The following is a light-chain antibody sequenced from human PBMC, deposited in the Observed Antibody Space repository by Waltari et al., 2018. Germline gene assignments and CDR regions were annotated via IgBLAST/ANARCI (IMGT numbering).Light chain of an antibody. CDR1: GSDIAASRY. J-gene: IGLJ2*01. V-gene: IGLV2-14*03. Sequence: QSGLTQPASTSGSPGQSLPISCSGRGSDIAASRYVSCYQQFPGSPPKLLIYDGSHRPSGISDRFSGSTSGYKASLTITNLQIEDEADYFCSSYSNDHTVIFGAGTRLTVL. CDR3: SSYSNDHTVI. CDR2: DGS.